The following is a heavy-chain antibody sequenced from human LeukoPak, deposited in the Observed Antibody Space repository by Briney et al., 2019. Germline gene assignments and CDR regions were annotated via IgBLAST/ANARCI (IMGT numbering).Heavy chain of an antibody. CDR1: GGSISAYY. D-gene: IGHD1-1*01. CDR3: ARRGTGNWNDVHFDY. J-gene: IGHJ4*02. V-gene: IGHV4-59*08. CDR2: IYYSGGT. Sequence: ASETLSLTCAVSGGSISAYYWSWIRQPPGKGLEWIGYIYYSGGTNYIPSLKSRVTISVDASKNQFSLKLSSVTAADTAVYYCARRGTGNWNDVHFDYWGQGTLVTVSS.